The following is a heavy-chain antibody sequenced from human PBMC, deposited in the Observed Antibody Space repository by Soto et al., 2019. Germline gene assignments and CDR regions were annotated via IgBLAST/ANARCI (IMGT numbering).Heavy chain of an antibody. D-gene: IGHD1-1*01. CDR1: GGSISSGDYY. V-gene: IGHV4-30-4*01. CDR2: IYYSGST. J-gene: IGHJ5*02. CDR3: ARGVVGTVPNCNWFDP. Sequence: SETLSLTCTVSGGSISSGDYYWSWIRQPPGKGLEWIGYIYYSGSTYYNPSLKSRVTISVDTSKNQFSLKLSSVTAADTAVYYCARGVVGTVPNCNWFDPWGQGTLVTVSS.